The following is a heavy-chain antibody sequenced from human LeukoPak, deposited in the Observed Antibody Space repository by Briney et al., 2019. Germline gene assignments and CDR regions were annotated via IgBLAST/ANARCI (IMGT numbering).Heavy chain of an antibody. CDR3: ARFVTGDGAFDI. CDR1: GGSISSSSYY. CDR2: IYYSGNT. V-gene: IGHV4-39*01. J-gene: IGHJ3*02. Sequence: SETLSLTCTVSGGSISSSSYYWGWIRQPPGKGLEWIGSIYYSGNTYYKPSLRGRVTISVDTSKNQFSLNLSSVTAADTAVYYCARFVTGDGAFDIWGQGTMVTVSS. D-gene: IGHD7-27*01.